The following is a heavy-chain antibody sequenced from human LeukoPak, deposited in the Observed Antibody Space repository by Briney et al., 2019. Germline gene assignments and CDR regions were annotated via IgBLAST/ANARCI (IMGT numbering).Heavy chain of an antibody. V-gene: IGHV3-23*01. J-gene: IGHJ4*02. D-gene: IGHD6-25*01. CDR1: RFTFSSYA. Sequence: GGSLRLSCAASRFTFSSYAMNWVRQAPGEGLEWVSLISGGGGSTYYADSVKGRFTISRDNSKNTLYLQMNSLRAEDTAVYYCAKNSPYVAAGLFDYWGQGTLVTVSS. CDR3: AKNSPYVAAGLFDY. CDR2: ISGGGGST.